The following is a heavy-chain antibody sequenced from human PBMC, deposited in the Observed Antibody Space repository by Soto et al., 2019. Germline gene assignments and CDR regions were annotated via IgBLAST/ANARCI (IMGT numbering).Heavy chain of an antibody. CDR2: ISGSSSYI. CDR1: RLSFSSDS. Sequence: EVQLVESGGGLVKPGGSLRLSCTASRLSFSSDSMNWVRQAPGKGLEWVSSISGSSSYIYYADSVKGRFTISRDNAKNSVYLQMNSLRAEDTAVYYCARGLGYCNVGSCSGAFDMWGQGTMVTVSS. CDR3: ARGLGYCNVGSCSGAFDM. J-gene: IGHJ3*02. D-gene: IGHD2-15*01. V-gene: IGHV3-21*01.